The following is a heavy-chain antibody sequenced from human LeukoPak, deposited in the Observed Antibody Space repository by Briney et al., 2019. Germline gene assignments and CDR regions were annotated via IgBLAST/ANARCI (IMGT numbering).Heavy chain of an antibody. Sequence: GGSLRLSCAASGFTFSNYAMHWVRQAPGQGLEWMGWINPNSGGTNYAQKFQGRVTMTRDTSISTAYMELSRLRSDDTAVYYCARGPGRFPMDVWGKGTTVTVSS. D-gene: IGHD3-3*01. CDR3: ARGPGRFPMDV. CDR2: INPNSGGT. J-gene: IGHJ6*03. V-gene: IGHV1-2*02. CDR1: GFTFSNYA.